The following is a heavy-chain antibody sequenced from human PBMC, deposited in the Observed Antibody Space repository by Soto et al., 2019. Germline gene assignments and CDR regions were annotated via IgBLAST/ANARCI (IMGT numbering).Heavy chain of an antibody. J-gene: IGHJ5*02. CDR3: ATGTARTTFHGFGP. CDR1: GGSISSNGYY. V-gene: IGHV4-39*01. CDR2: IYHSGNT. Sequence: QLKLQASGPRLVKPSETLSLTCTVSGGSISSNGYYWAWIRQPPGKGLEWIGTIYHSGNTYYNPSLASRVTSSGETPKIQVSLKVNSVTAADTAVYCCATGTARTTFHGFGPWGQGTLVTVTS. D-gene: IGHD2-21*02.